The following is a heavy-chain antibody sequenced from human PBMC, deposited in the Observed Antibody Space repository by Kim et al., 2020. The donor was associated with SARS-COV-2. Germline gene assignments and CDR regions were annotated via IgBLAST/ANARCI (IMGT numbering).Heavy chain of an antibody. J-gene: IGHJ4*01. V-gene: IGHV3-15*01. CDR2: IKTKTDGGTT. CDR3: TTAGIVRRTVGQF. Sequence: GGSLRLSCVASGFTLNNAWMSWVRQAPGKGLEWVGRIKTKTDGGTTDYAAPVKARFSIARDDSENTVYLQMDSLKIEDTALYYCTTAGIVRRTVGQFWGQGTLVTVSS. D-gene: IGHD1-26*01. CDR1: GFTLNNAW.